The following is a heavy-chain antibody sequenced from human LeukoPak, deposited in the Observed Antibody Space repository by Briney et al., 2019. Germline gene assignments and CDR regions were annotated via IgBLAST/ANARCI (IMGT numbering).Heavy chain of an antibody. CDR1: GFIFSSYG. V-gene: IGHV3-30*02. D-gene: IGHD5-24*01. J-gene: IGHJ6*03. Sequence: PGGSLRLSCAASGFIFSSYGMHWVRQAPGKGLEWVAFIRYDGSNKYYADSVKGRFTISRDNSKNTLYLQMNSLRAEDTAVYYCARDSAQRDGYNNYYYYYMDVWGKGTTVTVSS. CDR3: ARDSAQRDGYNNYYYYYMDV. CDR2: IRYDGSNK.